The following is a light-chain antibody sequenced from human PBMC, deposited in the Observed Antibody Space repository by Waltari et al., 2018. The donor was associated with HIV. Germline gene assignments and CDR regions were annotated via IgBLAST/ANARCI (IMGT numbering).Light chain of an antibody. J-gene: IGKJ2*01. V-gene: IGKV1-16*02. Sequence: DIQLTQSPSSVSAYVEDTVTITCRASQDITRLLAWFQQKPGKAPKSLIYGASNLQGGVPSKFSGSGSGTEFTLTISNLQPEDSATYFCQQHYSYPYTFGQGTKLE. CDR3: QQHYSYPYT. CDR2: GAS. CDR1: QDITRL.